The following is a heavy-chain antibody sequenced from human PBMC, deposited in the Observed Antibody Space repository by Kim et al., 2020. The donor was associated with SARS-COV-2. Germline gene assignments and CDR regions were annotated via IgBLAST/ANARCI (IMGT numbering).Heavy chain of an antibody. CDR3: ARGYCSGGSCYLNYWYFDL. CDR1: GFTFSSYW. J-gene: IGHJ2*01. D-gene: IGHD2-15*01. CDR2: INSDGSST. V-gene: IGHV3-74*01. Sequence: GGSLRLSCAASGFTFSSYWMHWVRQAPGKGLVWVSRINSDGSSTSYADSVKGRFTISRDNAKNTLYLQMNSLRAEDTAVYYCARGYCSGGSCYLNYWYFDLWGRGTLVTVSS.